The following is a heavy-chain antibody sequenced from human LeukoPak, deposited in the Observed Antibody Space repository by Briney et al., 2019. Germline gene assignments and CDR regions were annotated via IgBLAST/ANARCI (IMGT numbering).Heavy chain of an antibody. D-gene: IGHD1-26*01. CDR3: SSYPGVGFNY. CDR1: GYSFIDYS. Sequence: ASVKVSCKASGYSFIDYSIHWVRQAPGQGLEWMGWINPNTGGTNYAQKFRGRVTMTRDTSISTVYMELTSLRSDDTAVYYCSSYPGVGFNYWGQGTLVTVSS. V-gene: IGHV1-2*02. J-gene: IGHJ4*02. CDR2: INPNTGGT.